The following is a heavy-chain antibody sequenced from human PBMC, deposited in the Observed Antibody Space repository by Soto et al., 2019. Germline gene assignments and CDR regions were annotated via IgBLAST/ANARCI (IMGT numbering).Heavy chain of an antibody. V-gene: IGHV1-3*01. Sequence: QVQLVQSGAEVKKPGASVKVSCKASGYTFTSYAMHWVRQAPGQRLEWMGWINAGNGNTKYSQKFQGRVTITRDTSASTAYMELSSLRSEDTAVYCCARGMQLVYYYYYGMDVWGQGTTVTVSS. CDR1: GYTFTSYA. CDR3: ARGMQLVYYYYYGMDV. J-gene: IGHJ6*02. CDR2: INAGNGNT. D-gene: IGHD6-6*01.